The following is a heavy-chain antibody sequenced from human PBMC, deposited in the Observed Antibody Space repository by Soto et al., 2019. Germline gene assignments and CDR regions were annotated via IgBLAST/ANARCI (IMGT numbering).Heavy chain of an antibody. V-gene: IGHV1-69*02. CDR2: IIPILGIA. CDR3: ARWGANMVATPHDYYYYGRDV. J-gene: IGHJ6*02. D-gene: IGHD5-12*01. CDR1: GGTFSSYT. Sequence: SVKVSCKASGGTFSSYTISWVRQAPGQGLEWMGRIIPILGIANYAQKFQGRVTITADKSTSTAYMELSSLRSEDTAVYYCARWGANMVATPHDYYYYGRDVGGQGTRVTFS.